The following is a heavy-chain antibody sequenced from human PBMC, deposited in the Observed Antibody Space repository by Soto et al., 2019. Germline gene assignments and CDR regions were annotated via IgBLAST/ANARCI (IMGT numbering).Heavy chain of an antibody. J-gene: IGHJ4*02. D-gene: IGHD6-13*01. CDR1: GDSVTSGSYY. CDR3: ASSHAGAHITAAVH. Sequence: PSETLSLTCTVSGDSVTSGSYYWSWIRQPPGKGLEWIGYIYHSGSTYYNPSLKSRVTISVDRSKNQFSLKLSSVTAADTAVYYCASSHAGAHITAAVHWGQGTLVTVSS. CDR2: IYHSGST. V-gene: IGHV4-30-2*01.